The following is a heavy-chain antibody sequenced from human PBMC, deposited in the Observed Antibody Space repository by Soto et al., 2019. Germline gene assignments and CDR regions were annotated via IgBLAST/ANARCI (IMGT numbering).Heavy chain of an antibody. Sequence: QVQLVESGGGVVQPGRSLRLSCAASGFTFSSYGMHWVRQAPGKGLEWVAAISYDGSNKYYADSVKGRFTISRDNSKNTLYLQMNCLRAEDTAVYYCAKDEVLWYAYDYWGQGTLVTVSS. CDR2: ISYDGSNK. CDR1: GFTFSSYG. CDR3: AKDEVLWYAYDY. J-gene: IGHJ4*02. V-gene: IGHV3-30*18. D-gene: IGHD3-10*01.